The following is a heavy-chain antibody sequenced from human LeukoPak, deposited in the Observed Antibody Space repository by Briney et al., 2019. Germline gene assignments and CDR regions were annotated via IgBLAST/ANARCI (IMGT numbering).Heavy chain of an antibody. V-gene: IGHV4-59*08. D-gene: IGHD3-16*01. CDR2: IYCSGST. CDR1: GGSISSYY. Sequence: SETLSLTCTVSGGSISSYYWSWIRQPPGKGLEWIGYIYCSGSTNYNPSLKSRVTISVDTSKNQFSLKLSSVTAADTAVYYCARHLYDYVWGSYCAFDIWGQGTMVTVSS. CDR3: ARHLYDYVWGSYCAFDI. J-gene: IGHJ3*02.